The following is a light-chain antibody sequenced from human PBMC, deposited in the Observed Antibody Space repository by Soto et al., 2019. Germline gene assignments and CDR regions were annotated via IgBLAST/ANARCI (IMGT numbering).Light chain of an antibody. J-gene: IGKJ2*01. CDR2: GAS. CDR1: QNVTSRY. CDR3: QHYGTSPT. Sequence: EIVLTQSPGTLSLSPGERATLSCRASQNVTSRYLAWYQQKPGQAPRLLIFGASSRATGIPDRFSGSGSGTDFTLSISRLEPEDFAVYYCQHYGTSPTFGQGTKLE. V-gene: IGKV3-20*01.